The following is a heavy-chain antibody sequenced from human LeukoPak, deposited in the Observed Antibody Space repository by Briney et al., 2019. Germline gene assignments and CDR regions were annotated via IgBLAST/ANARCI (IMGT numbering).Heavy chain of an antibody. V-gene: IGHV4-39*01. J-gene: IGHJ5*02. D-gene: IGHD2-15*01. CDR3: ARVSCSGGSCPFGSWFDP. CDR2: IYYSGST. CDR1: GGSISSSNYY. Sequence: SETLSLTCTVSGGSISSSNYYWGWIRQPPGKGLEWIGSIYYSGSTYYNPSLKSRVTISVDTSKNQFSLKLSSVTAADTAVYYCARVSCSGGSCPFGSWFDPWGQGTLVIVSS.